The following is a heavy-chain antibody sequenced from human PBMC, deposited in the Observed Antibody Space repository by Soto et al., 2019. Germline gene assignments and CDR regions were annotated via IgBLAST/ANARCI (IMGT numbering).Heavy chain of an antibody. Sequence: SETLSLTCAVYGGSFSGYYWSWIRQPPGKGLEWIGEINHSGSTNYNPSLKSRVTISVDTSKNQFSLKLSSVTAADTAVYYCARGRGGGRYCSSTSCDGYYYYGMDVWGQGTTVTVYS. V-gene: IGHV4-34*01. J-gene: IGHJ6*02. CDR2: INHSGST. D-gene: IGHD2-2*01. CDR3: ARGRGGGRYCSSTSCDGYYYYGMDV. CDR1: GGSFSGYY.